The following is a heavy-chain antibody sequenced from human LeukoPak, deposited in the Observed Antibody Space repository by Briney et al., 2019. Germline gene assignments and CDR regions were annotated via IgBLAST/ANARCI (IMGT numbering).Heavy chain of an antibody. CDR2: ISGSGRTT. D-gene: IGHD3-10*01. J-gene: IGHJ4*02. Sequence: GGSLRLSCAASGFTFSSYAMNWVRQAPGKGLEWVSSISGSGRTTYYGDSVKGRFTISRDNSKNTLYLQMNSLRAEDTAVYYCARDTYGSDYWGQGTLVTVSS. V-gene: IGHV3-23*01. CDR1: GFTFSSYA. CDR3: ARDTYGSDY.